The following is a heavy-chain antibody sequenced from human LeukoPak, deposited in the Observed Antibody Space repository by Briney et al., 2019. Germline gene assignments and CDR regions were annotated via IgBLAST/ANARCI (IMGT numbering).Heavy chain of an antibody. D-gene: IGHD1-26*01. CDR1: GFTFSSYS. J-gene: IGHJ4*02. V-gene: IGHV3-21*01. Sequence: GGSLRLSCAACGFTFSSYSMNWVRQAPGKGLEWVSSISSSSSYIYYADSVKGRFTISRDNAKNSLYLQMNSLRAEDTAVYYCARDLEGATSQWGQGTLVTVSS. CDR2: ISSSSSYI. CDR3: ARDLEGATSQ.